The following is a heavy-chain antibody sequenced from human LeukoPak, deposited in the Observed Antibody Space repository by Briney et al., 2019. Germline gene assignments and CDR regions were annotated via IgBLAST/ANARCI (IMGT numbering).Heavy chain of an antibody. CDR2: IKQDGSEK. Sequence: GGSLRLSCAASGFTFSSYWMSWVRQAPGKGLEWVANIKQDGSEKYYVDSVKGRFTISRDNAKNSLYLQMNSLRAEDTAVYFCARGFVYDSSGPYFDYWGQGTLVTVSS. J-gene: IGHJ4*02. CDR3: ARGFVYDSSGPYFDY. CDR1: GFTFSSYW. D-gene: IGHD3-22*01. V-gene: IGHV3-7*04.